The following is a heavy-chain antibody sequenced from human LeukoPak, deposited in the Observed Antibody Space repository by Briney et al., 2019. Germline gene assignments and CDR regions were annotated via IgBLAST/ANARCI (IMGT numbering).Heavy chain of an antibody. CDR2: IIPILGIA. CDR1: GGTFSSYA. J-gene: IGHJ4*02. Sequence: ASVKVSCKASGGTFSSYAISWVRQAPGQGLEWMGRIIPILGIANYAQKFQGRVTITADKSTCTAYMELSSLRSEDTAVYYCARERVTLVATIPFDYWGQGTLVTVSS. V-gene: IGHV1-69*04. D-gene: IGHD5-12*01. CDR3: ARERVTLVATIPFDY.